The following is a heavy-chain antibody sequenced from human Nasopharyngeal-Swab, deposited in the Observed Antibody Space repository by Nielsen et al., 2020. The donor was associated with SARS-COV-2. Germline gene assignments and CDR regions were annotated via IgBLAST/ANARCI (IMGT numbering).Heavy chain of an antibody. CDR2: ISSNSSYI. V-gene: IGHV3-21*01. Sequence: GGSLRLSCAASGFTFSSYSMNWVRQAPGKGLEWVSSISSNSSYIYYADSVKGRFTISRDNAKNSLYLQMNSLRAEDTAVYYCARRAVAGEYFQHWGQGTLVTVSS. J-gene: IGHJ1*01. CDR3: ARRAVAGEYFQH. D-gene: IGHD6-19*01. CDR1: GFTFSSYS.